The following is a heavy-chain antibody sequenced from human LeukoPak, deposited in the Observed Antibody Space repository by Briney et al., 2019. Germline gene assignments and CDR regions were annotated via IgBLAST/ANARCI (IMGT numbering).Heavy chain of an antibody. J-gene: IGHJ4*02. CDR3: HYSSSWHRHFDL. CDR2: ISGRGGST. V-gene: IGHV3-23*01. D-gene: IGHD6-13*01. CDR1: GFTFSSYA. Sequence: GGSLRLSCAASGFTFSSYAMSWVRQAPGKGLEWVSAISGRGGSTYYADSVKGRFTISRDNSKNTLYLQMNSLRAEDTAVYSCHYSSSWHRHFDLWGQGTLVTVSS.